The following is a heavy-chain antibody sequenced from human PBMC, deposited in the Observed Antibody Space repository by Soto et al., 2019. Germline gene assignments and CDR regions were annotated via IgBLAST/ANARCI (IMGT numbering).Heavy chain of an antibody. Sequence: QVQLQQWGAGLLKPSETLSLTCAVYGGSFSGYYWTWIRQPPGTGLEWIGEINHSGSTNYNPSLKRRVTISVDTSKIQFSLKLTSVTAAAAAVYYCARDKITGLFDYWGQGTLVTVSS. V-gene: IGHV4-34*01. CDR1: GGSFSGYY. J-gene: IGHJ4*02. CDR2: INHSGST. D-gene: IGHD2-8*02. CDR3: ARDKITGLFDY.